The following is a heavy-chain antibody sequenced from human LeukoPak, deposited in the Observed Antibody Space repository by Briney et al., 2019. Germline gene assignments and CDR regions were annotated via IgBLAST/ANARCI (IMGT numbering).Heavy chain of an antibody. J-gene: IGHJ4*02. D-gene: IGHD3-22*01. Sequence: TASETLSLTCAVYGGSFSGYYWSWIRQPPGKGLEWIGEINHSGSTNYNPSLKSRVTISVDTSKNQFSLKLSSVTAADTAVYYCARLYYYDSSGSPQAFDYWGQGTLVTVSS. CDR1: GGSFSGYY. CDR2: INHSGST. CDR3: ARLYYYDSSGSPQAFDY. V-gene: IGHV4-34*01.